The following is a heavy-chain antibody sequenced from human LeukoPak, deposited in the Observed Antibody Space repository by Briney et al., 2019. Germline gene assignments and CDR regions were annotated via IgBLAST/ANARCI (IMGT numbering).Heavy chain of an antibody. D-gene: IGHD5-24*01. CDR3: ARVESVKGYIGNDAFDI. V-gene: IGHV3-11*01. Sequence: GGSLRLSCAASGFTFSDYYMSWIRQAPGKGLEWVSYISSSGSTIYYADSVKGRFTISRDNSKNSLYLQMNSLRAEDTAVYYCARVESVKGYIGNDAFDIWGQGTMVTVSS. CDR2: ISSSGSTI. J-gene: IGHJ3*02. CDR1: GFTFSDYY.